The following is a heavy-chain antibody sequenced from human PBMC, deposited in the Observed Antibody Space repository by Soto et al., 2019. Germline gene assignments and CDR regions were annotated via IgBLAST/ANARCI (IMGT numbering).Heavy chain of an antibody. D-gene: IGHD6-19*01. CDR1: GFTFSSYA. CDR2: ISYDGSNK. CDR3: ARDMKTVALADFDY. V-gene: IGHV3-30-3*01. J-gene: IGHJ4*02. Sequence: QVQLVESGGGVVQPGRSLRLSCAASGFTFSSYAMHWVRQAPGKGLEWVAVISYDGSNKYYADSVKGRFTISRDNSKNTLYLQMNSLRAEDTAVYYCARDMKTVALADFDYWGQGTLVTVSS.